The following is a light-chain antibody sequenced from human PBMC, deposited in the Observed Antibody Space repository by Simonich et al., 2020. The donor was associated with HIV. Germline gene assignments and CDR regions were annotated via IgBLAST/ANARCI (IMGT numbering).Light chain of an antibody. J-gene: IGLJ3*02. CDR3: QSYDSSLSGYWV. CDR2: EGS. Sequence: QSALTQPASVSGSPGQSITISCTGTSSDVGSYNLVSWYQQHPGKAPKLMIYEGSKRTAGVSNRFSGSKAGTSASLAITGLQAEDEADYYCQSYDSSLSGYWVFGGGTKVTVL. V-gene: IGLV2-14*02. CDR1: SSDVGSYNL.